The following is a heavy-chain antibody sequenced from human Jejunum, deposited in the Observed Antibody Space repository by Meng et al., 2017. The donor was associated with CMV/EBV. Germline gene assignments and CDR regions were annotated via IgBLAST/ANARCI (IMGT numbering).Heavy chain of an antibody. D-gene: IGHD6-13*01. CDR1: FSFGTYG. Sequence: FSFGTYGMSWVRQAPGKGMEWVSGFSTSGGATYCADSVQGRYTLSRDQSNSTLYLQMNSLRADDTAIYYCAKDGSRSSSWQRFDSWGQGTLVTVSS. CDR2: FSTSGGAT. V-gene: IGHV3-23*01. J-gene: IGHJ4*02. CDR3: AKDGSRSSSWQRFDS.